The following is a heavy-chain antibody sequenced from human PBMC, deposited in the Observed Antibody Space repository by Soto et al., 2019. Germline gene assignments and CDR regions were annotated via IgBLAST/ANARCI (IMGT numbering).Heavy chain of an antibody. CDR2: IHDSGTI. J-gene: IGHJ4*02. V-gene: IGHV4-28*05. CDR1: GYSISGPNW. CDR3: ARKSSSVWHSFDY. Sequence: SETLSLTCAVSGYSISGPNWWAWIRQPPGKGLELIGYIHDSGTIYNNPSLKSRVTMSVDTSKNQFSLKMNSLTAVDTAVYYCARKSSSVWHSFDYWGQGXLVTVYS. D-gene: IGHD6-19*01.